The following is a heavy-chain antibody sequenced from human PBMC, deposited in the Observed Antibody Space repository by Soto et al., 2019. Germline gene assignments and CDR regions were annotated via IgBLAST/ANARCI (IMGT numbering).Heavy chain of an antibody. J-gene: IGHJ4*02. CDR1: GVTFSSYA. CDR3: ARLVLDWNLGRPFDY. V-gene: IGHV1-69*13. D-gene: IGHD1-7*01. CDR2: IIPIFGTA. Sequence: SVKVSCKASGVTFSSYAISWVRQAPGQGLEWMGGIIPIFGTANYAQKFQGRVTITADESTSTAYMELSSLRSEDTAVYYCARLVLDWNLGRPFDYWGQGTLVTVSS.